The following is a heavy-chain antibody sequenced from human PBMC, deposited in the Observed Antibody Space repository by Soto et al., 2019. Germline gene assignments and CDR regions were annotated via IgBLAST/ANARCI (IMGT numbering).Heavy chain of an antibody. CDR1: GFTFGDYA. J-gene: IGHJ4*02. V-gene: IGHV3-49*04. Sequence: EVQLVDSGGGLVQPGRSLRLSCTASGFTFGDYAMIWVRQAPGKGLEWVGYISSKTYGGTTDYAAAVKGRFTISRDDSKSVVYLQMNSLKSEDTAIYYCTRLPRERRGYCSGGSCYPFDYWGQGTQVTVSS. CDR3: TRLPRERRGYCSGGSCYPFDY. D-gene: IGHD2-15*01. CDR2: ISSKTYGGTT.